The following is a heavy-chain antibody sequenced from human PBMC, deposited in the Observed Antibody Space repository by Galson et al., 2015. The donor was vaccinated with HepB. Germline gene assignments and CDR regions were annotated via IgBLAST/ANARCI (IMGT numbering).Heavy chain of an antibody. J-gene: IGHJ3*02. CDR1: GFTVSSNY. CDR3: ARDATSYSDTSGYRVGAFDI. V-gene: IGHV3-66*01. CDR2: VYSGGST. D-gene: IGHD3-22*01. Sequence: SLRLSCAASGFTVSSNYMTWVRQAPGKGLEWVSVVYSGGSTYYAGSVKGRFTISRDNSKNTLYLQMNSLRAEDTAVYYCARDATSYSDTSGYRVGAFDIWGQGTMVTVSS.